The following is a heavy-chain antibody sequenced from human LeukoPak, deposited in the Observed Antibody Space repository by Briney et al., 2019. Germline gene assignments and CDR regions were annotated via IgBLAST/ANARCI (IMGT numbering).Heavy chain of an antibody. V-gene: IGHV4-39*01. D-gene: IGHD3-3*01. J-gene: IGHJ4*02. CDR1: GGSISSSSYY. CDR3: ASYYDFWSGLDY. CDR2: IYYSGST. Sequence: PSETPSLTCTVSGGSISSSSYYWGWIRQPPGKGLEWIGSIYYSGSTYYNPSLKSRVTISVDTSKNQFSLKLSSVTAADTAVYYCASYYDFWSGLDYWGQGTLVTVSS.